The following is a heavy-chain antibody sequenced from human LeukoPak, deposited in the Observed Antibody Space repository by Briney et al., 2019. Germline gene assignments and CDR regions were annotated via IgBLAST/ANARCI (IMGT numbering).Heavy chain of an antibody. CDR1: GFTFTTYW. D-gene: IGHD2/OR15-2a*01. Sequence: GGSLRLSCAASGFTFTTYWMSWVRQAPGKGLEWVSAISGSGGSTYYADSVKGRFTISRDNSKNTLYLQMNSLRAEDTAVYYCAKAIVKLDFDYWGQGTLVTVSS. CDR2: ISGSGGST. CDR3: AKAIVKLDFDY. V-gene: IGHV3-23*01. J-gene: IGHJ4*02.